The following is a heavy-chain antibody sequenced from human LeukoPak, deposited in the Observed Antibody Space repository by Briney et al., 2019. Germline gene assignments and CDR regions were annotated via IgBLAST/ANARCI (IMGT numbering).Heavy chain of an antibody. Sequence: GGSLRLSCAASGFTFSTYVMSWVRQAPGKGLEWVSSVAGDGRNTYYADSVKGRFTISRDYSKNTVFLQLNSLRAEDTAVYYCAKGSDAFDIWGQGTMVTVSS. CDR3: AKGSDAFDI. CDR1: GFTFSTYV. CDR2: VAGDGRNT. V-gene: IGHV3-23*01. J-gene: IGHJ3*02.